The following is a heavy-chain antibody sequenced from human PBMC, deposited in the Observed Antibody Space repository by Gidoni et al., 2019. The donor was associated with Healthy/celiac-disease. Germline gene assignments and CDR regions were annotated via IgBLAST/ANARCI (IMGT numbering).Heavy chain of an antibody. CDR3: ARVLGEYYDSSGYYYWYFDL. D-gene: IGHD3-22*01. CDR2: IYYSGST. Sequence: QVHLQESGPGLVKPSETLSLTCTVSGGPISSYYWSWIRQPPGKGLEWIGYIYYSGSTNYNPSLKSRVTISVDTSKNQFSLKLSSVTAADTAVYYCARVLGEYYDSSGYYYWYFDLWGRGTLVTVSS. V-gene: IGHV4-59*01. J-gene: IGHJ2*01. CDR1: GGPISSYY.